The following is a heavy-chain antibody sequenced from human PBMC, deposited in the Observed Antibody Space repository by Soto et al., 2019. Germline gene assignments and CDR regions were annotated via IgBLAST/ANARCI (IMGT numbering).Heavy chain of an antibody. J-gene: IGHJ6*02. D-gene: IGHD2-2*01. CDR2: IYPGDSDT. Sequence: ESMQISCKGSGYSFTSYWIGWVRQMPGKGLEWMGIIYPGDSDTRYSPSFQGQVTISADKSISTAYLQWSSLKASDTAMYYCARLTMHHNPHYVMDVCGQGNTV. CDR3: ARLTMHHNPHYVMDV. CDR1: GYSFTSYW. V-gene: IGHV5-51*01.